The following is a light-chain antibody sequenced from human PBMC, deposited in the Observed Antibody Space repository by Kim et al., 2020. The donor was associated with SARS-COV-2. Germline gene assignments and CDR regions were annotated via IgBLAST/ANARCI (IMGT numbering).Light chain of an antibody. CDR1: SSDVGGYNY. J-gene: IGLJ1*01. CDR2: DVS. V-gene: IGLV2-14*03. CDR3: SSYTSSSPYV. Sequence: GQSITISCTGTSSDVGGYNYVSWYQQHPGKAPKLMIDDVSNRPSGVSNRFSGSRSGNTASLTISGLQAEDEADYYCSSYTSSSPYVFGTGTKVTVL.